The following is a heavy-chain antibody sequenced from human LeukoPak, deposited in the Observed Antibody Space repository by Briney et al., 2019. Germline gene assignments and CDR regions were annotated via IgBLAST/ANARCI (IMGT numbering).Heavy chain of an antibody. CDR1: GFTFSSYW. J-gene: IGHJ6*02. V-gene: IGHV3-7*01. Sequence: GGSLRLSCAASGFTFSSYWMSWVRQAPGKGLEWVANIKQDGSEKYYVDSVKGRFTISRDNAKNSLYLQMNSLRAEDTAVYYCARRYYDILTGYPVYYYYYGMDVWGQGTTVTVSS. D-gene: IGHD3-9*01. CDR3: ARRYYDILTGYPVYYYYYGMDV. CDR2: IKQDGSEK.